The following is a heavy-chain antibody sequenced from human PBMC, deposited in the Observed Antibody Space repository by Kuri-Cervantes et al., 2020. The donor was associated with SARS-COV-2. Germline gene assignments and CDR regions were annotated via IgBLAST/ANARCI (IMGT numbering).Heavy chain of an antibody. J-gene: IGHJ4*02. CDR1: AFTFDDYA. Sequence: GESLKISCTTSAFTFDDYALAWFRQAPGKGLEWVGFIRSKAYGETTEYAASVKGRFSISRDDSESIAYLQMNSLKTEDTAVYYCSRNFWAGYWPFDYWGQGTLVTSPQ. D-gene: IGHD3/OR15-3a*01. CDR2: IRSKAYGETT. CDR3: SRNFWAGYWPFDY. V-gene: IGHV3-49*03.